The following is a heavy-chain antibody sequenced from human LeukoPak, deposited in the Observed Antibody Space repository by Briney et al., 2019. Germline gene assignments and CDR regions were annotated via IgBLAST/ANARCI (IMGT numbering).Heavy chain of an antibody. CDR3: KRGHWALDC. CDR1: GASTSDYY. V-gene: IGHV4-59*01. Sequence: PSETLSLTCTIFGASTSDYYWSWVRQPPGKGLEWIGYIHHTGSFDYNPSLNGRATISLDTSKNQFSLKLTSVTAADTAVYYCKRGHWALDCWGRGPLVTVSS. D-gene: IGHD3-16*01. J-gene: IGHJ4*02. CDR2: IHHTGSF.